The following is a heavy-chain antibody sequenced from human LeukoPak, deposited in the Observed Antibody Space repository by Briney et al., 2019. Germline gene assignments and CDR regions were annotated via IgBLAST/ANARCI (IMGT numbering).Heavy chain of an antibody. CDR2: IYDSGST. V-gene: IGHV4-59*01. Sequence: SETLSLTCTVSGGSISSYYWSWIRQPPGKGLEWIGYIYDSGSTNYNPSLKSRVTISVDTPKNQFSLKLSSVTAADTAVFYCASLTTADAFDIWGQGTMVTVSS. CDR1: GGSISSYY. D-gene: IGHD3-22*01. J-gene: IGHJ3*02. CDR3: ASLTTADAFDI.